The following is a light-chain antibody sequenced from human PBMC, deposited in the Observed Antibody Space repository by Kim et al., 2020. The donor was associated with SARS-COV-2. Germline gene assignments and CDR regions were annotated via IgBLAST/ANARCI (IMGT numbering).Light chain of an antibody. V-gene: IGLV1-44*01. CDR1: SSNIGSNS. J-gene: IGLJ1*01. CDR3: ATWDDSSYV. Sequence: QSVLTQPPSASGTPGQRVTISCSGSSSNIGSNSVNWYQQLPGTAPKLLIYSNNQRPSGVPDRFSGSKSGTSASLAISGLQSEYEADYYCATWDDSSYVFGTGTKVTVL. CDR2: SNN.